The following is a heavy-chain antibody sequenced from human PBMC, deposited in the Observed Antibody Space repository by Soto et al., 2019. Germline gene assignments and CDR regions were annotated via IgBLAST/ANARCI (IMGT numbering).Heavy chain of an antibody. CDR3: ARDASRDSSARGWFDP. CDR1: GFTFSDYY. Sequence: GGSLRLSCAASGFTFSDYYMTWIRQAPGKGLEWVSYISSSGSGIYYPDSVKGRFTISRDNAKKSLYLQMSSLRAEDTAVYYCARDASRDSSARGWFDPWGPGTQVTVSS. D-gene: IGHD6-13*01. V-gene: IGHV3-11*01. J-gene: IGHJ5*02. CDR2: ISSSGSGI.